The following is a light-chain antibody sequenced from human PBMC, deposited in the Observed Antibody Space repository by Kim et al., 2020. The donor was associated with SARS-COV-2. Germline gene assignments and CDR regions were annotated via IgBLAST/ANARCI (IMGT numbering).Light chain of an antibody. CDR2: YDS. CDR3: QVWDSSSDHRVV. J-gene: IGLJ2*01. Sequence: PGKTARVPCGGNSIGSKSVLWYQQKSGQAPVLVIYYDSDRTSGIPERFSGSNSGNTATLTISRVEAGDEADYYCQVWDSSSDHRVVFGGGTQLTVL. CDR1: SIGSKS. V-gene: IGLV3-21*04.